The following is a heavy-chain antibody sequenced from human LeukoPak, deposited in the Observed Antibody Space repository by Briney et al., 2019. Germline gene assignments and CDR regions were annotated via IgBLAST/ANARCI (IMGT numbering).Heavy chain of an antibody. J-gene: IGHJ4*02. CDR1: GGSLSSGGYY. CDR3: ARHSRYYYGSGRPTLKYELDY. V-gene: IGHV4-30-2*01. CDR2: IYHSGST. D-gene: IGHD3-10*01. Sequence: SETLSLTCTVSGGSLSSGGYYWSWIRQPPGKGLEWIGYIYHSGSTYYNPSLKSRVTISVDRSKNQFSLKLSSVTAADTAVYYCARHSRYYYGSGRPTLKYELDYWGQGTLVTVSS.